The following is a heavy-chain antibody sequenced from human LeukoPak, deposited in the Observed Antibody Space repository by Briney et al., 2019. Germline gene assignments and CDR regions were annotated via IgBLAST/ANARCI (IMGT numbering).Heavy chain of an antibody. V-gene: IGHV4-59*01. J-gene: IGHJ6*02. CDR3: AREDPQTTVPEGLDV. Sequence: SEALSLTCAVSGGSIGSYYWSWLRQPPGRGLEWIGYIYYSGTTNYNPSLKRRVTISVDTSKNQFSMKLPSVTAADTAVYYCAREDPQTTVPEGLDVWGQGTTVTVSS. CDR1: GGSIGSYY. D-gene: IGHD4-17*01. CDR2: IYYSGTT.